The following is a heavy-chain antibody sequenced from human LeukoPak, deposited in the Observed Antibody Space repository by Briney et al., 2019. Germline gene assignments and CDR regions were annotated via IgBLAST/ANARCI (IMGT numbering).Heavy chain of an antibody. J-gene: IGHJ4*02. Sequence: PGGSLRLSCAASGFTFSSYAMSWVRQAPGKGPEWVSSISSSSSYIYYADSVKGRFTISRDNAKNSLYLQMNSLRAEDTAVYYCARDSSPPSHPFDYWGQGTLVTVSS. CDR2: ISSSSSYI. V-gene: IGHV3-21*01. CDR1: GFTFSSYA. D-gene: IGHD6-6*01. CDR3: ARDSSPPSHPFDY.